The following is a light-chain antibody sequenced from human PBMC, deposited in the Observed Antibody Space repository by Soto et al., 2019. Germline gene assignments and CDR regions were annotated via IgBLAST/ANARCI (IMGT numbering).Light chain of an antibody. J-gene: IGLJ1*01. CDR2: EVT. CDR3: SSYTTSAPYV. CDR1: SSDVGAYNF. Sequence: QSALTQPASVSGSPGQSITISCTGTSSDVGAYNFVSWYQHHPGRAPKLIIYEVTIRPSGVSNRFSGSKSGNTASLTISGLQAEDEADYYCSSYTTSAPYVFGRGTKGTVL. V-gene: IGLV2-14*01.